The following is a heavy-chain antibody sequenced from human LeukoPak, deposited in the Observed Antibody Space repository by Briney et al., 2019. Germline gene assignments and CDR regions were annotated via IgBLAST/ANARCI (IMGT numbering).Heavy chain of an antibody. CDR1: GYTFTSYA. V-gene: IGHV1-3*01. D-gene: IGHD3-9*01. J-gene: IGHJ4*02. CDR2: INAGNGNT. Sequence: ASVKVSCKASGYTFTSYAMHWVRQAPGQRLEWMGWINAGNGNTKYSQKFQGRVTITRDTSASTAYMELSSLRSEDTAVYYCASQTALPYFDLLLGDGPGYFDYWGQGTLVTVSS. CDR3: ASQTALPYFDLLLGDGPGYFDY.